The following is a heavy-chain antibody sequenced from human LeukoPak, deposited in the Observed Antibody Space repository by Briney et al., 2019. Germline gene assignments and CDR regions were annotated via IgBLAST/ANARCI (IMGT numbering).Heavy chain of an antibody. D-gene: IGHD2-2*01. CDR2: TSWNSGSI. CDR3: AKDMEDIVVVPAFDP. J-gene: IGHJ5*02. CDR1: GFTFDDYA. Sequence: GGSLRLSCAASGFTFDDYAMHWVRQAPGKGLEWVSGTSWNSGSIGYADSVKGRFTISRDNAKNSLYLQMNSLRAEDTALYYCAKDMEDIVVVPAFDPWGQGTLVTVSS. V-gene: IGHV3-9*01.